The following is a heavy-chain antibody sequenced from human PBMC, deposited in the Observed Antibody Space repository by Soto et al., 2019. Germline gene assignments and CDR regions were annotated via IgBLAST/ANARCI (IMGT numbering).Heavy chain of an antibody. D-gene: IGHD2-2*01. CDR3: TTDSADIVVLPGTYGMDV. Sequence: PGGSLRLSCAASGFTFINAWMSWVRQAPGKGLEWVGRIKSIPDGGTTDYAAPVKGRFSISRDDSKNTLSLQMNGLKTEDTAVYYCTTDSADIVVLPGTYGMDVWGQGTTVTVSS. J-gene: IGHJ6*02. CDR2: IKSIPDGGTT. V-gene: IGHV3-15*01. CDR1: GFTFINAW.